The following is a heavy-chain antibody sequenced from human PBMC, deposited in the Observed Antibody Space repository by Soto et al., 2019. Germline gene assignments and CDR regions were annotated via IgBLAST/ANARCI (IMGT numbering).Heavy chain of an antibody. J-gene: IGHJ6*01. V-gene: IGHV3-30-3*01. CDR1: GFTFSSYA. Sequence: QVQLVESGGGVVQPGRSLRLSCAASGFTFSSYAMHWVRQAPGKGLEWVAVISYDGSNKYYADSVKGRFTISRDNSKNTLYLQMNSLRAEDTAVYYCARSGSVLRYFDAYYYGMDVW. D-gene: IGHD3-9*01. CDR3: ARSGSVLRYFDAYYYGMDV. CDR2: ISYDGSNK.